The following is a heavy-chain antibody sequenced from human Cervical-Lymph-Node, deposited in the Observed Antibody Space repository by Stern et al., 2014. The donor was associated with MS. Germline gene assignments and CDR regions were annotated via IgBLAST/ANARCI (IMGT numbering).Heavy chain of an antibody. CDR2: IYPYDSDT. CDR3: ARHVQGFDY. Sequence: EVQLVESGAEVKKPGESLKISCKLSGYSFTIYYIAWVRQMRGKGLEWMGVIYPYDSDTTYSPSFQGQVTISADKSITTAYLQWSSLRASDTAMYYCARHVQGFDYWGQGTLVTVSS. CDR1: GYSFTIYY. V-gene: IGHV5-51*01. J-gene: IGHJ4*02.